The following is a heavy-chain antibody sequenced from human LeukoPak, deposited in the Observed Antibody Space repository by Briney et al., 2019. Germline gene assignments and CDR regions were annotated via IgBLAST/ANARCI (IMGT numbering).Heavy chain of an antibody. J-gene: IGHJ3*02. CDR3: ARDGSYDSSDI. Sequence: GGSLRLSCAASGFTFSSYSINWVRQAPGKGLEWVSSISSSSRYIYYADSVKGRFTISRDNAKNSLYLQMNSLRAEDTAVYYCARDGSYDSSDIWGQGTMVTVSS. CDR2: ISSSSRYI. V-gene: IGHV3-21*01. CDR1: GFTFSSYS.